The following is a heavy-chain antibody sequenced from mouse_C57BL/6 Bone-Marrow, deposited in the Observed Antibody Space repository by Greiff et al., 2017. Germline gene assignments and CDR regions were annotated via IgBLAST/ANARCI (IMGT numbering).Heavy chain of an antibody. D-gene: IGHD1-1*01. CDR3: TRWYYGSSYEAMDY. CDR1: GYTFTDYE. J-gene: IGHJ4*01. V-gene: IGHV1-15*01. CDR2: IDPETGGT. Sequence: QVQLKESGAELVRPGASVTLSCKASGYTFTDYEMHWVKQTPVHGLEWIGAIDPETGGTAYNQKFKGKDILTADKSSSTAYMELRSLTSEDSAVYYCTRWYYGSSYEAMDYWGQGTSVTVSS.